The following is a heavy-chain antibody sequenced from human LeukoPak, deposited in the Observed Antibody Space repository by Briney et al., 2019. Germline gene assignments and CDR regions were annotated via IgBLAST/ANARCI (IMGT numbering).Heavy chain of an antibody. Sequence: SETLSLTCTVSGGSISSYYWSWIRQPPGKGLEWIGYIYYSGSTNYNPSLKSRVTISVDTSKNQFSLKLSSVTAADTAVYYCARITHRDGYNSDYWGQGTLVTVSS. J-gene: IGHJ4*02. V-gene: IGHV4-59*08. CDR3: ARITHRDGYNSDY. CDR1: GGSISSYY. D-gene: IGHD5-24*01. CDR2: IYYSGST.